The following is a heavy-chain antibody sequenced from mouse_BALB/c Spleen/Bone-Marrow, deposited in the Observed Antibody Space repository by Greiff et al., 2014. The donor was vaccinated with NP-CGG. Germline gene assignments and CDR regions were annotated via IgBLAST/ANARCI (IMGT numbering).Heavy chain of an antibody. CDR3: ARNFYGSSYFDD. V-gene: IGHV1-67*01. CDR2: ISTYSGNT. CDR1: GYTFTAYA. Sequence: VQLQQSGPELVRPGVSVKLSCKGSGYTFTAYAMHWVKQSHAKSLEWIGLISTYSGNTHYNQNFKGEATMTVDKSSSTAYMELARLTSEDSAIYYCARNFYGSSYFDDWGQGTTLTASS. D-gene: IGHD1-1*01. J-gene: IGHJ2*01.